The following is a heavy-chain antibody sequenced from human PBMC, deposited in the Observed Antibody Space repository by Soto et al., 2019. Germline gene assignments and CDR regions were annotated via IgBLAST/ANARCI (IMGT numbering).Heavy chain of an antibody. V-gene: IGHV1-69*06. D-gene: IGHD5-18*01. CDR2: IIPIFGTA. CDR3: ERGRRIPPWFLFDY. CDR1: GGTFSSYA. J-gene: IGHJ4*02. Sequence: SVKVSCNASGGTFSSYAISWVRQAPGQGLEWMGGIIPIFGTANYAQKFQGRVTITADKSTSTAYMELSSQRSEDTAGEYCERGRRIPPWFLFDYSRQRTL.